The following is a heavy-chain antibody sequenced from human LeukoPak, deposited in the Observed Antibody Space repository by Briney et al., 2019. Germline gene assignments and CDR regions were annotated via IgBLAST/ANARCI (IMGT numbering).Heavy chain of an antibody. D-gene: IGHD3-3*01. CDR1: GYTFTGYY. V-gene: IGHV1-2*02. CDR3: ARDSGFWSANYYMDV. Sequence: GASVKVSCKASGYTFTGYYMHWVRQAPGQGLEWMGWINPNSGGTNYAQKFQGRVTMTRDTSINTAYMELSRLRSDDTAVYYCARDSGFWSANYYMDVWGKGTTVTVSS. CDR2: INPNSGGT. J-gene: IGHJ6*03.